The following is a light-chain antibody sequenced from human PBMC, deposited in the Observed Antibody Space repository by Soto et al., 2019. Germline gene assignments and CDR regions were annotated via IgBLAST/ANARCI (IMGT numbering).Light chain of an antibody. Sequence: QSALTQPASVSGSPGQSITISCTGTSSDVGGYNYVSWYQQHPGKAPKLMIYDVSNRPSGVSNRFSGSKSGNTASLTISGLQAEDDGDYYCSSYTSSSTPYVFGTGTKPTVL. CDR1: SSDVGGYNY. J-gene: IGLJ1*01. CDR3: SSYTSSSTPYV. CDR2: DVS. V-gene: IGLV2-14*01.